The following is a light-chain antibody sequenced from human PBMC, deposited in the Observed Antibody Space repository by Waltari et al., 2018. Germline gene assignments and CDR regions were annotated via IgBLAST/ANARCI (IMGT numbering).Light chain of an antibody. CDR1: SSDVGGYNY. CDR2: DVS. J-gene: IGLJ2*01. V-gene: IGLV2-14*01. CDR3: SSYTSSSTYVV. Sequence: QSALTQPASVSGSPGQSITISCTGTSSDVGGYNYVSWYQQHPGKAHKLMIYDVSKRPPGVSNRFSGSKSGNTASLTISGLQAEDEADYYCSSYTSSSTYVVFGGGTKLTVL.